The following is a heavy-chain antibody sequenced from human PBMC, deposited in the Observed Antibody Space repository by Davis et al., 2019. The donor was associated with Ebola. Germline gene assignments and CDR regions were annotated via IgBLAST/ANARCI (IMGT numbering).Heavy chain of an antibody. D-gene: IGHD6-13*01. J-gene: IGHJ3*02. Sequence: ASVKVSCKASGYTFTSYDINWVRQATGQGLEWMGWMNPNSGNTGYAQKFQGRVTITRNTSISTAYMELNSLRSEDTAVYYCARSIAAAADAFDIWGQGTMVTVSS. CDR3: ARSIAAAADAFDI. CDR2: MNPNSGNT. CDR1: GYTFTSYD. V-gene: IGHV1-8*03.